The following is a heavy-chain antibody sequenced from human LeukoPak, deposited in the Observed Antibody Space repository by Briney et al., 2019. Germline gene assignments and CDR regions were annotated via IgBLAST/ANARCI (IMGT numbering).Heavy chain of an antibody. J-gene: IGHJ5*02. CDR1: GHSFASYW. Sequence: GESLKISCQSSGHSFASYWIGWVRQMPGQGLEWMGIIYPGDSDTRYSPSFEGQVTISVDKSITTAYLQWTCLKASDTAMYYCARLAGNNWLDPWGQGTLVTVSS. V-gene: IGHV5-51*01. CDR3: ARLAGNNWLDP. CDR2: IYPGDSDT.